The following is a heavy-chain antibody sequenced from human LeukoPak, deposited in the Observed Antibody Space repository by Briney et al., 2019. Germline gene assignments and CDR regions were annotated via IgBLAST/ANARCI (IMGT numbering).Heavy chain of an antibody. V-gene: IGHV3-7*03. CDR1: GFIFTDYW. CDR2: IKEDGSDK. J-gene: IGHJ4*02. CDR3: AKAGADYYDSSGYYFDY. D-gene: IGHD3-22*01. Sequence: GGSLRLSCATSGFIFTDYWMAWVRQAPGKGLEWVANIKEDGSDKNYMDSLKGRITISRDNGKNSLYLQMNSLRAEDTALYYCAKAGADYYDSSGYYFDYWGQGTLVTVSS.